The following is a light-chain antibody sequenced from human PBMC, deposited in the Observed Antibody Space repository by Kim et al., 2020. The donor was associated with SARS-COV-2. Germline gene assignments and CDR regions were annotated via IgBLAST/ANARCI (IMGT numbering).Light chain of an antibody. CDR1: SSNIGSNT. J-gene: IGLJ2*01. CDR2: GNN. V-gene: IGLV1-44*01. Sequence: GQWVTISSSGSSSNIGSNTVNWYQQLPGTAPKLRIYGNNGRPSGVPDRFSGSKSGTSASLALSGLQSEDEADYYCAAWDDSLNGVLFGGGTKLTVL. CDR3: AAWDDSLNGVL.